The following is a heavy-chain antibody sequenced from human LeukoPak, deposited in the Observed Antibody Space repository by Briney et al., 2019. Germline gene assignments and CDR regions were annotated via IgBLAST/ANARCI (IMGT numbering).Heavy chain of an antibody. CDR1: GGSISSSSYY. V-gene: IGHV4-39*01. CDR2: IYHSGST. Sequence: SSETLSLTCTVSGGSISSSSYYWGWIRQPPGKGLEWIGSIYHSGSTYYNPSLKSRVTISVDTSKNQFSLKLSSVTAADTAVYYCARPAHSPTSSFCGGDCSGYWGQGTLVTVSS. D-gene: IGHD2-21*02. J-gene: IGHJ4*02. CDR3: ARPAHSPTSSFCGGDCSGY.